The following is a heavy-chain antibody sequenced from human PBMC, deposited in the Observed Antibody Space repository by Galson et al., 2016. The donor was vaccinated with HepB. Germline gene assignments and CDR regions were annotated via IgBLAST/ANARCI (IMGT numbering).Heavy chain of an antibody. CDR3: ARDRLRALDY. CDR1: GVTFTRYA. V-gene: IGHV1-69*13. CDR2: INPLFNTT. Sequence: SVKVSCKASGVTFTRYAISWVRQAPGQGLEWLGGINPLFNTTNYAQKFRDRVTITADESTSTAYMELTSLRSDDTAVYCCARDRLRALDYWGQGTLVTVSS. J-gene: IGHJ4*02. D-gene: IGHD6-6*01.